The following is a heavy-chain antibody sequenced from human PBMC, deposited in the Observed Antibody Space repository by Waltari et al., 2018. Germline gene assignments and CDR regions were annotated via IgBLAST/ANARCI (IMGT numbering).Heavy chain of an antibody. CDR3: AKDEYYYDSSGYLDY. D-gene: IGHD3-22*01. CDR2: IWYDGSNK. J-gene: IGHJ4*02. V-gene: IGHV3-33*06. Sequence: QVQLVESGGGVVQPGRSLRLSCAASGFTFSNYGLHWVRQAPGKGLEWVAVIWYDGSNKYYADSVKGRFTISRDNSKNTLFLQMNSLRAEDTAMYYCAKDEYYYDSSGYLDYWGQGTLVTVSS. CDR1: GFTFSNYG.